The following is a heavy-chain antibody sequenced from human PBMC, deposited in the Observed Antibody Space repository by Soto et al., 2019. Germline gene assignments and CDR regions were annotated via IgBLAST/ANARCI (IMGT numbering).Heavy chain of an antibody. CDR2: IIPILGIA. V-gene: IGHV1-69*04. D-gene: IGHD2-15*01. J-gene: IGHJ4*02. CDR1: GGTFSSYT. CDR3: ARDAYIEGYCSGGSCYAYDY. Sequence: ASVKVSCKASGGTFSSYTISWVRQAPGQGLEWMGRIIPILGIANYAQKFQGRVTITADKSTSTAYMELSSLRSEDTAVYYCARDAYIEGYCSGGSCYAYDYWGQGTLVTVSS.